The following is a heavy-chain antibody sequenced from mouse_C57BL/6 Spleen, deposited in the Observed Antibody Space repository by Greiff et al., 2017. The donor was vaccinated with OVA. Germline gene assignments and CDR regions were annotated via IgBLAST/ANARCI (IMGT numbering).Heavy chain of an antibody. CDR1: GFTFSSYA. CDR3: TRDNYSKDYYAMDY. D-gene: IGHD2-5*01. J-gene: IGHJ4*01. CDR2: ISSGGDYI. V-gene: IGHV5-9-1*02. Sequence: EVKLEESGEGLVKPGGSLKLSCAASGFTFSSYAMSWVRQTPEKRLEWVAYISSGGDYIYYADTVKGRFTISRDNARNTLYLQMSSLKSEDTAMYYCTRDNYSKDYYAMDYWGQGTSVTVSS.